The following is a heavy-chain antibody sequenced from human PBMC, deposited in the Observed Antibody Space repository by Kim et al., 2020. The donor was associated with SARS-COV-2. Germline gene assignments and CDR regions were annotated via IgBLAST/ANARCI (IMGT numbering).Heavy chain of an antibody. CDR1: GFTFSSYA. D-gene: IGHD3-10*01. CDR2: ISGDSGKS. J-gene: IGHJ4*02. CDR3: AKITGIFSAGSVH. V-gene: IGHV3-23*01. Sequence: GGSLRLSCAASGFTFSSYAMSWVRQAPGKGLEWVSSISGDSGKSYYADSVKGRFTISRDNSKSTLYLQMDSLRAEDTAVYYCAKITGIFSAGSVHWGQGTLVTVSS.